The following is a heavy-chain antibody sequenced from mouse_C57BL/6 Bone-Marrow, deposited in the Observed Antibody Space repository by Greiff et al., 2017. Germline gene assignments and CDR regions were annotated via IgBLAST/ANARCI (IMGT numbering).Heavy chain of an antibody. CDR1: GYSITGGYY. D-gene: IGHD4-1*01. J-gene: IGHJ3*01. CDR2: ISYDGSN. Sequence: ESGPGLVKPSQSLSLTCSVTGYSITGGYYWNWIRQFPGNKLEWMGYISYDGSNNYNPSLKNRISITRDTSKNQFFLKLNSVTTEDTATYYCANLTEFAYWGQGTLVTVSA. V-gene: IGHV3-6*01. CDR3: ANLTEFAY.